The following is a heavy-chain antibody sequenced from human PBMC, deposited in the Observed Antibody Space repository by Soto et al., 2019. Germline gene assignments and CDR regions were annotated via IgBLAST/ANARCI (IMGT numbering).Heavy chain of an antibody. Sequence: SETLSLTCAVYGGSFSGYYWSWIRQPPGKGLEWIGEINHSGSTNYNPSLKSRVTISVDTSKNQFSLKLSSVTAADTAVYYCARGRRIQLWYPRVNWFDPWGQGTLVTVSS. J-gene: IGHJ5*02. CDR2: INHSGST. CDR3: ARGRRIQLWYPRVNWFDP. V-gene: IGHV4-34*01. CDR1: GGSFSGYY. D-gene: IGHD5-18*01.